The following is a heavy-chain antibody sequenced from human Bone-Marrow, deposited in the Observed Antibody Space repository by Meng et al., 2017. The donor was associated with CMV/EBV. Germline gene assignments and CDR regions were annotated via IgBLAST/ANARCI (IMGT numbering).Heavy chain of an antibody. J-gene: IGHJ4*02. V-gene: IGHV3-64*02. CDR1: GFTFSSYA. CDR2: ISSNGGST. Sequence: GESLKISCAASGFTFSSYAMHWVRQAPGKGLEYVSAISSNGGSTYYADSVKGRFTISRDNSKNTLYLQMNSLRAEDTAVYYCAKGSGYYYGSGSYLDYWGQGTLVTVSS. D-gene: IGHD3-10*01. CDR3: AKGSGYYYGSGSYLDY.